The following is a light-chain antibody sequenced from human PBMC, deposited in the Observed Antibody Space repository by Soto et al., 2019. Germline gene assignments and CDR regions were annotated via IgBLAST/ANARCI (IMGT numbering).Light chain of an antibody. CDR2: G. Sequence: QSVLTQPPSVSGAPGQTVTISCTGTSSNIGAGYDVHWYQQLPGTAPKLLKYGDRFFGSKSGTSAYLAITGLKSEDEADYFCQSFDSSLGAHVVFGGGTKLTVL. V-gene: IGLV1-40*01. CDR3: QSFDSSLGAHVV. J-gene: IGLJ2*01. CDR1: SSNIGAGYD.